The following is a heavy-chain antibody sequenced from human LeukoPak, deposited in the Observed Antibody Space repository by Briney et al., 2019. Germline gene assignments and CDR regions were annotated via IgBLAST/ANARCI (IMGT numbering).Heavy chain of an antibody. V-gene: IGHV1-46*01. Sequence: ASVKVSCKASGYTFTSYYMHWVRQAPGQGLEWMGIINPSGGSTSYAQKFQGRVTMTRDTSTSTVYMELSSLRSEDTAVYYCARDLLDESAVAGVQAYWGQGTLVTVSS. D-gene: IGHD6-19*01. J-gene: IGHJ4*02. CDR2: INPSGGST. CDR1: GYTFTSYY. CDR3: ARDLLDESAVAGVQAY.